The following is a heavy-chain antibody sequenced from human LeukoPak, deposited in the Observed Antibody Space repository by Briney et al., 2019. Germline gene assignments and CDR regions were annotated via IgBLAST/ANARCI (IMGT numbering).Heavy chain of an antibody. Sequence: GASVKVSCKASGYTFTGYYMHWVRQAPGQGLEWMGWINPNSGGTNYAQKFQGRVTMTRDTSISTAYMELSRLRSDDTAVYYCARDRSNSNWFDPWDQGTLVTVSS. J-gene: IGHJ5*02. D-gene: IGHD4-11*01. CDR2: INPNSGGT. CDR3: ARDRSNSNWFDP. V-gene: IGHV1-2*02. CDR1: GYTFTGYY.